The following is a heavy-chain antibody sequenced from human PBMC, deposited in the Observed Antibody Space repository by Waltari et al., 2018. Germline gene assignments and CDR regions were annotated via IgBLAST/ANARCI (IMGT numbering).Heavy chain of an antibody. V-gene: IGHV1-2*06. CDR3: ARYSNLSPDDY. CDR2: INPNSGGT. Sequence: QVQLVQSGAEVKKPGASVKVSCKASGYTFTGYYMHWVRQAPGQGLEWRGRINPNSGGTNYAQKVQGRVTMTRDTSISTAYMELSRLRSDDTAVYYCARYSNLSPDDYWGQGTLVTVSS. J-gene: IGHJ4*02. CDR1: GYTFTGYY. D-gene: IGHD6-13*01.